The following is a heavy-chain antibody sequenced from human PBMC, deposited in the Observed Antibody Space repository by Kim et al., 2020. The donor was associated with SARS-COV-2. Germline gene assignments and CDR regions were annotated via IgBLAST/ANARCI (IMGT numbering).Heavy chain of an antibody. J-gene: IGHJ4*02. CDR3: ARGYARIRGCLDY. Sequence: ASVKVSCKASGYTFTGYYMHWVRQAPGQGLEWMGWINPNSVGTNYAQKFQGRVTMTSDTSISTAYMELSRLRSDDTAVYYCARGYARIRGCLDYWGQGTLVTVSS. CDR1: GYTFTGYY. D-gene: IGHD5-18*01. CDR2: INPNSVGT. V-gene: IGHV1-2*02.